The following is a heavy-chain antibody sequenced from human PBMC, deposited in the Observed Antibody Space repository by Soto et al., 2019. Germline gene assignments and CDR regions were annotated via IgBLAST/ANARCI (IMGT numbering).Heavy chain of an antibody. CDR3: ASPRDYCVTTSNCFIAFDI. J-gene: IGHJ3*02. CDR2: ISHSGSYI. CDR1: GFSFGDYI. D-gene: IGHD4-17*01. Sequence: AQLVESGGSLVKPGGSLRLSCAASGFSFGDYIMNWVRRAPGRGLEWVASISHSGSYIFYADSVKGRFTISRDNSRVSLYLQMNSLRVDDTAIYYCASPRDYCVTTSNCFIAFDIWGQGTRVTVSS. V-gene: IGHV3-21*01.